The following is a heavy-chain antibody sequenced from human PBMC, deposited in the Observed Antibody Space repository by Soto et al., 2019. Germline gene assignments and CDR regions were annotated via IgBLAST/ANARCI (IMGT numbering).Heavy chain of an antibody. V-gene: IGHV3-53*01. Sequence: GGSLRLSCAVSGFTVSNNYMSWVRQAPGKGLEGVSVIYSGGYTAYGDSVKGRFTISRDNSKNTLYLQMNSLRAEDTAVYYCAKGYNAKGGAPYYYYYGMDVSAQGSTVTVSS. J-gene: IGHJ6*02. CDR3: AKGYNAKGGAPYYYYYGMDV. D-gene: IGHD3-16*01. CDR1: GFTVSNNY. CDR2: IYSGGYT.